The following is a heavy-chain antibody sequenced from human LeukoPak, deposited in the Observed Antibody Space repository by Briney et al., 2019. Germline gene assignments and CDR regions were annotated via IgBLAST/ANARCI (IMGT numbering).Heavy chain of an antibody. CDR2: ISSSSSTI. D-gene: IGHD3-22*01. CDR3: SRGAYYYED. CDR1: GFTFSSHS. Sequence: GGSLRLSCAASGFTFSSHSMNWVRQAPGKGLEWVSYISSSSSTIYYADSVKGRFTISRDNAKNSLYLQMNSLRAEDTAVYYCSRGAYYYEDWGQGTLVTVSS. J-gene: IGHJ4*02. V-gene: IGHV3-48*01.